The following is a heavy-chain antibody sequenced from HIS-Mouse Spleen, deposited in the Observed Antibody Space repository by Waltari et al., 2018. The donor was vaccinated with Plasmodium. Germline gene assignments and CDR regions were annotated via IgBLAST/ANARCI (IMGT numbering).Heavy chain of an antibody. CDR3: ARGSRGLYSGSYFDY. V-gene: IGHV3-13*01. Sequence: EVQLVESGGGLVQPGGSLRLSCAASGFTFSGYDMHWVRQATGKGLEWVSAIGTAGDTYYPGSVKGRFTSSRDNSKNTLYLQMNSLRAEDTAVYYCARGSRGLYSGSYFDYWGQGTLVTVSS. D-gene: IGHD1-26*01. CDR1: GFTFSGYD. J-gene: IGHJ4*02. CDR2: IGTAGDT.